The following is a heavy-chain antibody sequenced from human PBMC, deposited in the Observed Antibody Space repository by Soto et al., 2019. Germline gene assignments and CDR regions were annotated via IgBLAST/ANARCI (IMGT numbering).Heavy chain of an antibody. CDR2: INPSGGST. CDR1: GYTFTSYY. Sequence: QVQLVQSGAEVKKPGASVTVSCKASGYTFTSYYIHWVRQAPGQGLEWMGIINPSGGSTSYAQKFQGRVTMTRDTSTSTVYMEVSGLRSEDTAMYYCARDQEPSTLYYDYYYMDVWGKGTTVTVSS. J-gene: IGHJ6*03. V-gene: IGHV1-46*03. CDR3: ARDQEPSTLYYDYYYMDV.